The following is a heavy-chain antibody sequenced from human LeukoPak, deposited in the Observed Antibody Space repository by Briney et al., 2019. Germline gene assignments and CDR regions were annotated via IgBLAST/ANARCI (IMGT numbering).Heavy chain of an antibody. V-gene: IGHV3-21*04. D-gene: IGHD6-6*01. CDR2: IRSNSRGI. Sequence: GGSLRLSCAASGFTFNSYTMNWVRQAPGKGLESVSSIRSNSRGINYADSVKGRFTISRDNDKNTLYLQMNSLRAEDTAVYYCAREGKTGELVNAFDIWGQGTMVTVSS. J-gene: IGHJ3*02. CDR1: GFTFNSYT. CDR3: AREGKTGELVNAFDI.